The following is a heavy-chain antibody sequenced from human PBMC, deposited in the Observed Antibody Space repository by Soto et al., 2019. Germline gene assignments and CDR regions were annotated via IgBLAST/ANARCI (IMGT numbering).Heavy chain of an antibody. Sequence: SETLSLTCTVSGGSISSGGYYWSWIRQHPGKGLEWIGYIYYSGSTYYNPSLKSRVTISVDTSKNQFSLKLSSVTAADTAVYYCAREVGYCSSTSCYELDYWGQGTLVTVSS. CDR1: GGSISSGGYY. V-gene: IGHV4-31*03. CDR3: AREVGYCSSTSCYELDY. J-gene: IGHJ4*02. D-gene: IGHD2-2*01. CDR2: IYYSGST.